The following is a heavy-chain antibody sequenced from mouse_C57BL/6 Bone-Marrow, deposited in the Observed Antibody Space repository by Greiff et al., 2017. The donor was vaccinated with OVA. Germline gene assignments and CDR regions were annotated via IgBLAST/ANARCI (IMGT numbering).Heavy chain of an antibody. D-gene: IGHD1-1*02. CDR2: IDPEDGET. CDR1: GFNIKDYY. J-gene: IGHJ2*01. CDR3: ARLVGYGPYFDY. V-gene: IGHV14-2*01. Sequence: EVQLQQSGAELVKPGASVKLSCTASGFNIKDYYMHWVKQRTEQGLEWIGRIDPEDGETKNDPNLQGKATITEDTSSNTAYLQLSSRTSEDTAVYYCARLVGYGPYFDYWGQGTTLTVSS.